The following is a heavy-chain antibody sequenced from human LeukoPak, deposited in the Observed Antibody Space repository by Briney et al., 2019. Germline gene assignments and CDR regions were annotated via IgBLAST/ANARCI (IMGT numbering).Heavy chain of an antibody. Sequence: SVKVSCKASGGTFSTSAINWVRQAPGQGLEWMGGIIPIFSTANYAQKFQGRVTIAADESTSAAYMELSSLRSEDTAVYYCAKEPNRDSGLDVWGKGTTVTVSS. CDR2: IIPIFSTA. D-gene: IGHD1-26*01. CDR3: AKEPNRDSGLDV. J-gene: IGHJ6*04. V-gene: IGHV1-69*13. CDR1: GGTFSTSA.